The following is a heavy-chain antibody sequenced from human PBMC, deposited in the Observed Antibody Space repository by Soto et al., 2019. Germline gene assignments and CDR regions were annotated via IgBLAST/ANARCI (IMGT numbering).Heavy chain of an antibody. CDR3: ARVRVFGVNTNGWFDP. CDR1: GGSFSGYY. CDR2: INHSGST. V-gene: IGHV4-34*01. D-gene: IGHD3-3*01. J-gene: IGHJ5*02. Sequence: QVQLQQWGAGLLKPSETLSLTCAVYGGSFSGYYWSWIRQPPGKGLEWIGEINHSGSTYYNPSLKSRVTISVDRSKNQFSLKLSSVTAADTAVYYCARVRVFGVNTNGWFDPWGQGTLVTVSS.